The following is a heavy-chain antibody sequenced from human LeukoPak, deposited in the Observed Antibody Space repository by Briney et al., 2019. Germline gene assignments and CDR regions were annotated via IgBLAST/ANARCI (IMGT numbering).Heavy chain of an antibody. CDR2: ISYDGSNK. V-gene: IGHV3-30-3*01. J-gene: IGHJ4*02. D-gene: IGHD2-2*01. CDR3: ARRYDYPDY. Sequence: GGSLRLSCAASGFTFSNYAMHWVRQAPGKGLEWVAVISYDGSNKYYADSVKGRFTISRDNSKNTLYLQMNSLRAEDTAVYYCARRYDYPDYWGQGTLVTVSS. CDR1: GFTFSNYA.